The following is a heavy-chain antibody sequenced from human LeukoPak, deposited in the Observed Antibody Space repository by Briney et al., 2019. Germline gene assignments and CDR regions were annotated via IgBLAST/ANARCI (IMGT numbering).Heavy chain of an antibody. CDR3: AREESGGYFDY. D-gene: IGHD2-8*02. CDR1: GGTFSSYA. Sequence: PSVKVSCTASGGTFSSYAISWVRQAPGQGLEWMGRIIPILGIANYAQKFQGRVTFTAYKSTCTANMELSSLRSEDTAGYNCAREESGGYFDYWGQGTLIIVSS. V-gene: IGHV1-69*04. CDR2: IIPILGIA. J-gene: IGHJ4*02.